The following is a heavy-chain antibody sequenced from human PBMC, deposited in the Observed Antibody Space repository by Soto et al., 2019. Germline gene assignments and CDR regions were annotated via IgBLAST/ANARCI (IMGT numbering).Heavy chain of an antibody. CDR1: EFTFSSYS. Sequence: EVQLVESGGGLVQPGGSLRLSCAASEFTFSSYSMNWVRQAPGKGLEWVSYISFSSSTKYYADSVQGRFTISRDNAKNSLDLQMNSLRAEDTAEYYYARGIGHFDFWRQGTLVTVSS. CDR2: ISFSSSTK. CDR3: ARGIGHFDF. D-gene: IGHD2-21*01. V-gene: IGHV3-48*01. J-gene: IGHJ4*02.